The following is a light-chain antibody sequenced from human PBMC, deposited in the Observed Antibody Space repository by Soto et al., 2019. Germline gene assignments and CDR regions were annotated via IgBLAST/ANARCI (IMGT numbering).Light chain of an antibody. CDR1: QTVISKF. CDR3: QQYGDSVLT. V-gene: IGKV3-20*01. Sequence: EIVLTQSPGTLSLSPGEKATLSCKASQTVISKFLAWYQQKPGQPPRLLILGASTRDTGVADRFSGGGSGTDFTLTISRLEPEDFAVYYCQQYGDSVLTFGGGTRVEIK. CDR2: GAS. J-gene: IGKJ4*01.